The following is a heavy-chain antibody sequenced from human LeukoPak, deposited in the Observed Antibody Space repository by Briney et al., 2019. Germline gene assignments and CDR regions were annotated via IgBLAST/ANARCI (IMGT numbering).Heavy chain of an antibody. J-gene: IGHJ6*02. Sequence: GGSLRLSCAASGFTFSSYWMSWVRQAPGKGLEWVANIKQDGSEEVYVDSVKGRFTSSRDNSKNSLFLQMNTLRAADTAVYYCARDPYSSTWSYGMDVWGQGTTVTVSS. CDR3: ARDPYSSTWSYGMDV. CDR1: GFTFSSYW. V-gene: IGHV3-7*05. D-gene: IGHD6-6*01. CDR2: IKQDGSEE.